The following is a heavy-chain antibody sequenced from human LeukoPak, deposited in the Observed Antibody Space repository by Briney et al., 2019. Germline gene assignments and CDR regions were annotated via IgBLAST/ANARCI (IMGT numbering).Heavy chain of an antibody. J-gene: IGHJ6*03. Sequence: VASVKVSCKASGGTFSSYAISWVRQAPGQGLEWMGGIIPIFGTANYAQKFQGRVTITADKSTSTAYMELSSLRSDDTAVYYCARDSRGSGHYYYYYYMDVWGKGTTVTVSS. V-gene: IGHV1-69*06. CDR2: IIPIFGTA. D-gene: IGHD6-19*01. CDR1: GGTFSSYA. CDR3: ARDSRGSGHYYYYYYMDV.